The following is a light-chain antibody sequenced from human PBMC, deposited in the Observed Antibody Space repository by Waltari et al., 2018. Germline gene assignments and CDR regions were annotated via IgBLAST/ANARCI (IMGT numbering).Light chain of an antibody. CDR1: KLVTNF. J-gene: IGLJ1*01. CDR3: QAWDTLSAWV. V-gene: IGLV3-1*01. CDR2: RDS. Sequence: SYELTQPPSVSVSPGQTASITCSGDKLVTNFVSWYQQKPGQSPLLFMYRDSKRPSGIPERFSGSSYGPTATLTIGGAQPIDEADYYCQAWDTLSAWVFGAGTKVNVI.